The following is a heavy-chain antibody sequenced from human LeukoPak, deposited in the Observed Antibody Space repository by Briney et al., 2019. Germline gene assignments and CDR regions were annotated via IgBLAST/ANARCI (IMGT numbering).Heavy chain of an antibody. CDR2: ISYDGSNK. CDR3: ARDLGITMIVVVIWGPFDY. D-gene: IGHD3-22*01. CDR1: GFTFSSYA. J-gene: IGHJ4*02. V-gene: IGHV3-30-3*01. Sequence: GRSLRLSCAASGFTFSSYAMHWVRQAPGKGLEWVAVISYDGSNKYYADSVKGRFTISRDNSKNTLYLQMNSLRAEDTAVYYCARDLGITMIVVVIWGPFDYWGQGTLVTVSS.